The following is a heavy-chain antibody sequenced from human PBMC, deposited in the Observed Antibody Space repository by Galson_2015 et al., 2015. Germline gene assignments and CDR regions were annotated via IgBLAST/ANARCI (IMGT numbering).Heavy chain of an antibody. CDR3: AREWGGVRGDPNYPTYYYYYYMDV. D-gene: IGHD3-10*01. V-gene: IGHV3-21*01. J-gene: IGHJ6*03. CDR1: GFTFSSYS. CDR2: ISSSSSYI. Sequence: SLRLSCAASGFTFSSYSMNWVRQAPGKGLEWVSSISSSSSYIYYADSVKGRFTISRDNAKNSLYLQMNSLRAEDTAVYYCAREWGGVRGDPNYPTYYYYYYMDVWGKGTTVTVSS.